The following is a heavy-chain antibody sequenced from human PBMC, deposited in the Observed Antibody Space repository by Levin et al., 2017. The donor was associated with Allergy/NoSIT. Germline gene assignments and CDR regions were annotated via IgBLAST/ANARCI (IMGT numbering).Heavy chain of an antibody. CDR2: ICGSGRST. J-gene: IGHJ3*01. CDR3: AKRIVGRADDTFDV. CDR1: GFTFSDYG. V-gene: IGHV3-23*01. D-gene: IGHD3-16*02. Sequence: PGGSLRLSCVASGFTFSDYGMNWVRQAPGKGLEWISRICGSGRSTVYADPVKGRFSVSRDNAKNLLSLQMNSLRVEDTATYYCAKRIVGRADDTFDVWGQGTVVIVSS.